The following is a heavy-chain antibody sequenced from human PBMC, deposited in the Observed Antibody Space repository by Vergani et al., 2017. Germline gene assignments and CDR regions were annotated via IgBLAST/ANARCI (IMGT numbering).Heavy chain of an antibody. Sequence: QVQLVESGGGLVKPGGSLRLSCAASGFTFSSYAMHWVRQAPGKGLEWVAVISYDGSNKYYADSVKGRFTISRDNSKNTLYLQMNSLRAEDTAVYYCATLNWGGNFDYWGQGTLVTVSS. J-gene: IGHJ4*02. CDR2: ISYDGSNK. CDR1: GFTFSSYA. CDR3: ATLNWGGNFDY. V-gene: IGHV3-30*01. D-gene: IGHD7-27*01.